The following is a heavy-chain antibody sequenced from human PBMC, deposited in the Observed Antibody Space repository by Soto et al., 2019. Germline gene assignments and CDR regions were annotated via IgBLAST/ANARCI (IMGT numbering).Heavy chain of an antibody. J-gene: IGHJ6*02. CDR2: IYYSGTT. CDR1: GGSISNYY. CDR3: GNLPGADYGGNSDYYSTMDV. Sequence: SETLSLTCTVSGGSISNYYWTWIRQPPGKGLEWIGNIYYSGTTNYNPSLKSRVTISVDTSKNQFSLKLSSVTAADTAVYYCGNLPGADYGGNSDYYSTMDVWGQGTTVTVSS. V-gene: IGHV4-59*01. D-gene: IGHD4-17*01.